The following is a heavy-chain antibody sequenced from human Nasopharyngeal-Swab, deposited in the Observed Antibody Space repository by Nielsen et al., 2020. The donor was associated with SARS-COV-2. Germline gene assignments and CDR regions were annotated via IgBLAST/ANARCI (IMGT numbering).Heavy chain of an antibody. CDR1: GFTFSSYA. CDR2: ISYDGSNK. Sequence: GESLKISCAASGFTFSSYAMRWVRQAPGKGLEWVAVISYDGSNKYYADSVKGRFTISRDNSKNTPYLQMNSLRAEDTAVYYCARPYSGSYWSYFDYWGQGTLVTVSS. V-gene: IGHV3-30-3*01. CDR3: ARPYSGSYWSYFDY. J-gene: IGHJ4*02. D-gene: IGHD1-26*01.